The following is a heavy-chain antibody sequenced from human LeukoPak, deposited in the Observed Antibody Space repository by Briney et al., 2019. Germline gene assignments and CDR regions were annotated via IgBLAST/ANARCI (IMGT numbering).Heavy chain of an antibody. J-gene: IGHJ4*02. CDR1: GYTFTSYA. Sequence: ASVKVSCKASGYTFTSYAMHWVRQAPGQRLEWMGWINAGNGNTKYSQKFQGRVTITRDTSASTAYMELSSLRSEDTAVYYCARAHGPIVVVITVLYYFDYWGQGTLVTVSS. CDR2: INAGNGNT. D-gene: IGHD3-22*01. CDR3: ARAHGPIVVVITVLYYFDY. V-gene: IGHV1-3*01.